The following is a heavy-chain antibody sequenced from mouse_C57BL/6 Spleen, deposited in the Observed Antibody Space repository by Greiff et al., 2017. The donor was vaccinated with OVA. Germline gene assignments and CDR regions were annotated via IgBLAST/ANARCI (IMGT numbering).Heavy chain of an antibody. V-gene: IGHV1-69*01. CDR1: GYTFTSYW. CDR2: IDPSDSYT. CDR3: ARSSYKSYAMDY. J-gene: IGHJ4*01. Sequence: QVQLQQSGAELVMPGASVKLSCKASGYTFTSYWMHWVKQRPGQGLEWIGEIDPSDSYTNYNQKFKGKSTLTVDKSSSTAYMQLSSLTSEDSAVYYCARSSYKSYAMDYWGQGTSVTVSS.